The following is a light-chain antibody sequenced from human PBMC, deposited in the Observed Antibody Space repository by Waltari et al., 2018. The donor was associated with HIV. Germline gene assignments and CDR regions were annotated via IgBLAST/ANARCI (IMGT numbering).Light chain of an antibody. CDR2: GAS. Sequence: EVVWTQSPGTLSLSPWEVATLSCRSSQSVTSSYLAWYQQKPGQAPRLVIYGASNRATGIPDRFSGSGSVTDFTLTISRLEPEDSAVYDCQLYGSATPRHTFGQGTKLEIK. CDR1: QSVTSSY. V-gene: IGKV3-20*01. CDR3: QLYGSATPRHT. J-gene: IGKJ2*01.